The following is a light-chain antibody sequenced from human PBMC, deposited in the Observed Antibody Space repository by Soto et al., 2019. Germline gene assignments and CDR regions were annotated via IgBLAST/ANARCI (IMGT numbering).Light chain of an antibody. CDR2: DVS. V-gene: IGLV2-14*03. CDR1: SSDVGTYNY. CDR3: SSYTVYSTYV. J-gene: IGLJ1*01. Sequence: HSVLTQPASVSGSPGQSITISCTGTSSDVGTYNYVSWYQQHPDTAPKLMIYDVSNLPSGVSNRFSCSKSGNTASLTIPGLQPEDEADYFCSSYTVYSTYVFGTGTKVTVL.